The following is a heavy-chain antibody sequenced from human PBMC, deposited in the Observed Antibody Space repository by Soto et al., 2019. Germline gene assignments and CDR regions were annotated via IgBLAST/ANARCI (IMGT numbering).Heavy chain of an antibody. Sequence: QVQLVQSGAEVKKPGSSVKVSCKASGGTFSSYTISWVRQAPGQGLEWMGRIIPILGIANYAQKFQGRVKITADKSTSTAYMELSSLRSEDTAGYYCARGGGGVVRGATLVDIWGQGTMVTVSS. CDR2: IIPILGIA. CDR1: GGTFSSYT. D-gene: IGHD3-10*01. CDR3: ARGGGGVVRGATLVDI. J-gene: IGHJ3*02. V-gene: IGHV1-69*02.